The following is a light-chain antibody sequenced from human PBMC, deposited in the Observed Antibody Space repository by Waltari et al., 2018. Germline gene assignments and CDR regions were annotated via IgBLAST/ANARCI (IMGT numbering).Light chain of an antibody. V-gene: IGKV3-11*01. CDR2: DAS. Sequence: VVVTQSPATLSLSPGERATLSCRASQSISTYLAWYQQKPGQAPRLLIYDASNRATGIPARFSGSGSGTDFTLTISSLEPEDLAVYYCQQRTIWSGTFGQGTKVEIK. J-gene: IGKJ1*01. CDR3: QQRTIWSGT. CDR1: QSISTY.